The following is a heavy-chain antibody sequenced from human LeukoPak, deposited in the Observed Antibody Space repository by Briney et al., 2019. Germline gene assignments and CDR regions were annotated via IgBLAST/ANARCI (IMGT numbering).Heavy chain of an antibody. CDR3: ARKRGPADAFDI. Sequence: GGSLRLSCAASGFTVSSNYMSWVRQAPGKGLEWVSVIYSGGRTYYADSVKGRFTISRDNSKNTLYLQMNSLRAEDTAVYYCARKRGPADAFDIWGQGTMVTVSS. J-gene: IGHJ3*02. CDR1: GFTVSSNY. D-gene: IGHD3-10*01. V-gene: IGHV3-66*02. CDR2: IYSGGRT.